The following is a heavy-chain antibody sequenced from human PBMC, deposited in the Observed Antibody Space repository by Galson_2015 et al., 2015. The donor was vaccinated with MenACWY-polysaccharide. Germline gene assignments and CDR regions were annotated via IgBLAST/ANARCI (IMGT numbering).Heavy chain of an antibody. V-gene: IGHV3-30*18. CDR1: GFTFSSYG. D-gene: IGHD5-18*01. J-gene: IGHJ4*02. CDR3: AKGAVDTPMTFLFDF. Sequence: SLRLSCAASGFTFSSYGMHWVRQAPGKGLDWVAVISDDGTYKYYADSVKGRFTIARDNSKNTLFLQMNSLRAGDTAVYYCAKGAVDTPMTFLFDFWGQGTLVTVSS. CDR2: ISDDGTYK.